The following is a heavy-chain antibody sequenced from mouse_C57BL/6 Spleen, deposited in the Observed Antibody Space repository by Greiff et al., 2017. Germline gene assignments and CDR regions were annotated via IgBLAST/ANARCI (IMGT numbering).Heavy chain of an antibody. CDR3: TMPLTGRAMDY. CDR2: IDPEDGDT. CDR1: GFNINDYY. D-gene: IGHD4-1*01. V-gene: IGHV14-1*01. Sequence: VQLQQSGAELVRPGASVKLSCTASGFNINDYYMHWVKQRPEQGLEWIGRIDPEDGDTEYAPKFQGKATMTADTSSNTAYLQLSSLTSEDTAVYYCTMPLTGRAMDYWGQGTSVTVSS. J-gene: IGHJ4*01.